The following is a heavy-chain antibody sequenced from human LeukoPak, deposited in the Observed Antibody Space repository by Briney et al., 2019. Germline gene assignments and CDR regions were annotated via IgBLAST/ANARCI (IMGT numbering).Heavy chain of an antibody. V-gene: IGHV3-30-3*01. Sequence: GRSLRLSCAASGFTFSSYAMHWVRQAPGKGLEWVAVISYDGSSKYYADSVKGRFTISRDNSKNTLYLQMNSLRAEDTAVYFCAREGRREAFDIWGQGTMVTVSS. CDR3: AREGRREAFDI. CDR1: GFTFSSYA. CDR2: ISYDGSSK. J-gene: IGHJ3*02.